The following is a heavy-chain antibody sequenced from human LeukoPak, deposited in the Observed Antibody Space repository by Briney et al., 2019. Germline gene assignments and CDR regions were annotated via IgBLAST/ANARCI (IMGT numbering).Heavy chain of an antibody. Sequence: SPSETLSLTCAVSGGSVSHSNWWTWDRQSPGKGLEWIGEVHPSEGTNYNPSLKSRVTISLDKSKNQFSLGLNSVTAADTAIYYCATYYDRSGCKLDYWGQGTLVTVSS. J-gene: IGHJ4*02. V-gene: IGHV4-4*02. CDR3: ATYYDRSGCKLDY. CDR1: GGSVSHSNW. D-gene: IGHD3-22*01. CDR2: VHPSEGT.